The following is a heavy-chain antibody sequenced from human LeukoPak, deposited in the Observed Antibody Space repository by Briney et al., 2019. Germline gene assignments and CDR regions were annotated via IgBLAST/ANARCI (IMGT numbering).Heavy chain of an antibody. D-gene: IGHD3-22*01. J-gene: IGHJ4*02. CDR2: ISSSGSTI. CDR1: GFTFSSYE. V-gene: IGHV3-48*03. CDR3: ARDSLYYDSSGYSRPLDY. Sequence: PGGSLRLSCAASGFTFSSYEMNWVRQAPGKGLEWVSYISSSGSTIYYADSVKGRFTISRDNAKNSLYLQMNSLRAEDTAVYYCARDSLYYDSSGYSRPLDYWGQGTLVTVSS.